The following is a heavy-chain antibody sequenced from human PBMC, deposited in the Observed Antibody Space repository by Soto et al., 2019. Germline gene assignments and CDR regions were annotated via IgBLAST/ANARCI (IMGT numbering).Heavy chain of an antibody. D-gene: IGHD4-4*01. CDR2: IIPIFGTA. CDR1: GGTFSSYA. J-gene: IGHJ6*02. V-gene: IGHV1-69*12. CDR3: ARGIDYSNYYYYYGMDV. Sequence: QVQLVQSGAEVKKPGSSVKVSCKASGGTFSSYAISWVRQAPGQGLEWMGGIIPIFGTANYAQKFQGRVTITADESTSKAYMELSSLRSEDTAVYYCARGIDYSNYYYYYGMDVWGQGTTVTVSS.